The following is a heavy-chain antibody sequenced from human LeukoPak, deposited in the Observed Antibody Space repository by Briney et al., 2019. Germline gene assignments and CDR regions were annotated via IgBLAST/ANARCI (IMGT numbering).Heavy chain of an antibody. CDR2: IYYSRST. CDR3: ARARDSSGPHFDY. J-gene: IGHJ4*02. D-gene: IGHD3-22*01. V-gene: IGHV4-59*02. CDR1: GGSVSSYY. Sequence: SETLSLTCTVSGGSVSSYYWSWIRQPPGKGLEWIGYIYYSRSTNYNPSLKSRVTISVDTSKNQFSLKLSSVTAADTAVYYCARARDSSGPHFDYWGQGTLVTVSS.